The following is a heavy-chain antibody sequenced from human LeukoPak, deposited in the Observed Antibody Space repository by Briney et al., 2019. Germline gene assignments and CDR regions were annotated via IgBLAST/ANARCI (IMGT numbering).Heavy chain of an antibody. D-gene: IGHD3-10*01. CDR1: GGSISPYY. V-gene: IGHV4-59*01. CDR3: ARVVTMVRGTSSLFDY. Sequence: SETLSLTCTVSGGSISPYYWSWIRQPPGKGLEWIGYIYYSGSTNYNPSLKSRVTISVDTSKNQFSLKLSSVTAADTAVYYCARVVTMVRGTSSLFDYWGQGTLVTVSS. J-gene: IGHJ4*02. CDR2: IYYSGST.